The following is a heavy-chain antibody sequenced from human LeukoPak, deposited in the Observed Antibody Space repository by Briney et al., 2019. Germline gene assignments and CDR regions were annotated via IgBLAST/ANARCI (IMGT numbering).Heavy chain of an antibody. CDR3: AKVAGGYSSSHPVDY. CDR2: ISSNGGST. V-gene: IGHV3-64D*06. D-gene: IGHD6-13*01. CDR1: GFTFSTYA. Sequence: TGGSLRLSCSASGFTFSTYAMHWVRQAPGKGLEYVSAISSNGGSTYYADSVKGRFTISRDNSKNTLYLQMSSLRAEDTAMYYCAKVAGGYSSSHPVDYWGQGTLVTVSS. J-gene: IGHJ4*02.